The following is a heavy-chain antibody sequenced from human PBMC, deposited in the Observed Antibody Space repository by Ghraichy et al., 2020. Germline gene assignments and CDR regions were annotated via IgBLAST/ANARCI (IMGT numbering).Heavy chain of an antibody. CDR1: GFTFSSHS. V-gene: IGHV3-21*01. Sequence: GGSLRLSCAASGFTFSSHSMNWVRQAPGKGLEWVSAISSSSSYIYYADSVKGRFTISRDNAKNSLYLQMNSLRAEDTAVYYCAIEPGGVAPYYYGMDVWGQGTTVTVS. CDR3: AIEPGGVAPYYYGMDV. J-gene: IGHJ6*02. D-gene: IGHD2-8*02. CDR2: ISSSSSYI.